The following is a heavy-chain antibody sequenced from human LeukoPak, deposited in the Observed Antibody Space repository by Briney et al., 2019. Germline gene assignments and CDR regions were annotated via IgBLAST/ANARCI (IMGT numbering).Heavy chain of an antibody. Sequence: SETLSLTCTVSGGSISSSSYYWGWIRQPPGKGLEWIGSIYYSGSTYYNPSLKSRVTISVDTSKNQSSLKLSSVTAADTAVYYCASLQLVGDYWGQGTLVTVSS. CDR2: IYYSGST. V-gene: IGHV4-39*07. CDR1: GGSISSSSYY. D-gene: IGHD6-13*01. J-gene: IGHJ4*02. CDR3: ASLQLVGDY.